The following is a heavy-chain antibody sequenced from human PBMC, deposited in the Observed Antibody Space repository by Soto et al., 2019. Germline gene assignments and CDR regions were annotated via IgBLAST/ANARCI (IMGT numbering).Heavy chain of an antibody. CDR1: GGTFSTHA. CDR3: ARGYCSCGNCYSGMDV. J-gene: IGHJ6*02. V-gene: IGHV1-69*13. CDR2: IIPISGTT. Sequence: SVKVSCKASGGTFSTHAIIWVRQAPGHGLEWMGGIIPISGTTYYTQKFQGRVTITADEPTSTAFMELSSLKSNDTAVFYCARGYCSCGNCYSGMDVWGQGTMVTVSS. D-gene: IGHD2-15*01.